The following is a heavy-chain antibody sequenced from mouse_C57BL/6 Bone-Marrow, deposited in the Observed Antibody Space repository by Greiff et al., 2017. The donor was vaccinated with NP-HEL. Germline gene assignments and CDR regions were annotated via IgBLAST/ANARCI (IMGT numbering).Heavy chain of an antibody. CDR3: AMTTVVATDWYFDV. CDR1: GYTFTSYW. D-gene: IGHD1-1*01. J-gene: IGHJ1*03. V-gene: IGHV1-69*01. CDR2: IDPSDSYT. Sequence: QVQLQQPGAELVMPGASVKLSCKASGYTFTSYWMHWVKQRPGQGLEWIGEIDPSDSYTSYNQKFKGKSTLTVDKSSSTAYMQLSSLTSEDSAVYYCAMTTVVATDWYFDVWGTGTTVTVSS.